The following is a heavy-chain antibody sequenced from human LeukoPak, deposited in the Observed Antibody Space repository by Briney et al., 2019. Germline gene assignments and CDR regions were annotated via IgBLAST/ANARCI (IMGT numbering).Heavy chain of an antibody. CDR3: AKSWTYDSAFDI. Sequence: GGSLRLSCAASGFTFDDYAMHWVRQAPGKGLEWVSGISWNSGSIDHADSVKGRFTISRDNAKNSLYLQMNSLRAEDTALYYCAKSWTYDSAFDIWGQGTMVTVSS. CDR1: GFTFDDYA. CDR2: ISWNSGSI. V-gene: IGHV3-9*01. J-gene: IGHJ3*02. D-gene: IGHD3-22*01.